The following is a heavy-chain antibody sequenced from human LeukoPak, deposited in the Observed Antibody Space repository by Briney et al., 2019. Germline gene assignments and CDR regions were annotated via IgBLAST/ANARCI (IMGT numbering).Heavy chain of an antibody. Sequence: PGGSLSLSCAASGFTFSSYGMHWVRQAPGKGLEWVAFIRYEGSNKYYAASVKGRFTISRHNSQNTLYLQMNSLRAEDTAVYYCAKDIAAAGNRGYFDYWGQGTLVTVSS. V-gene: IGHV3-30*02. CDR3: AKDIAAAGNRGYFDY. CDR1: GFTFSSYG. CDR2: IRYEGSNK. D-gene: IGHD6-13*01. J-gene: IGHJ4*02.